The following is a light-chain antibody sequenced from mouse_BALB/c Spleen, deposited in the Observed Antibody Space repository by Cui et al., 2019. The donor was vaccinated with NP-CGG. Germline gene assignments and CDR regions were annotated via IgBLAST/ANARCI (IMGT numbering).Light chain of an antibody. J-gene: IGLJ1*01. CDR2: GTN. V-gene: IGLV1*01. CDR3: ALWYSNHWV. Sequence: QAVVTQETAPTTSPGDTVTLTCRSSTGAVTTSNYANWVQEKPDHLFTGLIGGTNNRAPGVPARFSGFLIGDKAALTITGAQTEDEAIYFCALWYSNHWVFGGGTKLTVL. CDR1: TGAVTTSNY.